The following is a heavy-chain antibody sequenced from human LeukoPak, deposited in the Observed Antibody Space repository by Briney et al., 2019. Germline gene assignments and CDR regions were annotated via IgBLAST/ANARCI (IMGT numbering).Heavy chain of an antibody. CDR2: ISAYNGNT. D-gene: IGHD4-23*01. CDR3: ARLGAVATHFDY. CDR1: GGTFSSYA. Sequence: ASVKVSCKASGGTFSSYAISWVRQAPGQGLEWMGWISAYNGNTNYVQKLQGRVTMTTDTSTNTAYMELRSLRSDDTAVYYCARLGAVATHFDYWGQGTLVTVSS. J-gene: IGHJ4*02. V-gene: IGHV1-18*01.